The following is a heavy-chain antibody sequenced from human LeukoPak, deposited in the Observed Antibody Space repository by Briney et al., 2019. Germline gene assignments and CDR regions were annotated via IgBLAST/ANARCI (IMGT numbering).Heavy chain of an antibody. D-gene: IGHD1-14*01. CDR1: GGSISSGDYY. V-gene: IGHV4-30-4*01. Sequence: SETLSLTCTVSGGSISSGDYYWSWIRQPPGKGLEWIGYIYYSGSTYYNPSLKSRVTISVDTSKNQFSLKLSSATAADTAVYYCARDRNGNWFDPWGQGTLVTVSS. J-gene: IGHJ5*02. CDR2: IYYSGST. CDR3: ARDRNGNWFDP.